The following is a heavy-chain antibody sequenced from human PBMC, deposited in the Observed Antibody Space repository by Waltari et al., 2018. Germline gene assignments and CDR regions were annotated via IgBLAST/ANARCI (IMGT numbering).Heavy chain of an antibody. CDR3: ARVGPDYDILTGYYRPGAFDI. Sequence: QVQLVQSGAEVKKPGSSVKVSCKASGGTFSSYAISWVRQAPGQGLEWMGGSIPIFGTANYAQKFQGRVTITADESTSTAYRELSSLRSEDTAVYYCARVGPDYDILTGYYRPGAFDIWGQGTMVTVSS. V-gene: IGHV1-69*01. CDR1: GGTFSSYA. D-gene: IGHD3-9*01. J-gene: IGHJ3*02. CDR2: SIPIFGTA.